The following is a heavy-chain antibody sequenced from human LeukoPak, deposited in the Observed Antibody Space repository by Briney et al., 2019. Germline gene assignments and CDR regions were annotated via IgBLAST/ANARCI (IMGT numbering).Heavy chain of an antibody. Sequence: VESLKISCKGSGYSFTSYWIGWVRQMPGKGLEWMGIIYPGDSDTRYSPSFQGQVTISADKSISTAYLQWSSLKASDTAMYYCATLEKRWLQFALTLDYWGQGTLVTVSS. V-gene: IGHV5-51*01. CDR1: GYSFTSYW. D-gene: IGHD5-24*01. J-gene: IGHJ4*02. CDR2: IYPGDSDT. CDR3: ATLEKRWLQFALTLDY.